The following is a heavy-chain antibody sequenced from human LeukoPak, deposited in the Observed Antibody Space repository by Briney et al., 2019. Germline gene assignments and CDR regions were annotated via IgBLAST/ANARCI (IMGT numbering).Heavy chain of an antibody. Sequence: SETLSLSCTVSGYSINSGYYWGWIRQPPGKGLEWIGSIYHSGSTYYNPSLKSRVTISVDTSKNQFSLKLSSVTAADTAVYYCARVTMIVVVPATVRWFDPWGQGTLVTVSS. D-gene: IGHD3-22*01. CDR2: IYHSGST. J-gene: IGHJ5*02. V-gene: IGHV4-38-2*02. CDR1: GYSINSGYY. CDR3: ARVTMIVVVPATVRWFDP.